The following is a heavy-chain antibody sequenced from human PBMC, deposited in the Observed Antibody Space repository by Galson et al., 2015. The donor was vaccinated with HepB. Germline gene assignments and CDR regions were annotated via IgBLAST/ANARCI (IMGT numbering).Heavy chain of an antibody. CDR3: ARGGGYDSEGWFDP. Sequence: ETLSLTCSVSGGSISGHYWSWIRQPPGKGLEWIAYIYYSGATNYNPSLKGRVTISVDTSKNQFSLKVNSVIAADTAVYYCARGGGYDSEGWFDPWGQGTLVTVSS. CDR1: GGSISGHY. D-gene: IGHD5-12*01. CDR2: IYYSGAT. J-gene: IGHJ5*02. V-gene: IGHV4-59*11.